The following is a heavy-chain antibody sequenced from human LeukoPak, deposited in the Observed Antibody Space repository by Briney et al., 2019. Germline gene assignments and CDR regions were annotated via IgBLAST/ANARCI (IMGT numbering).Heavy chain of an antibody. J-gene: IGHJ5*02. CDR1: GGSLNGYY. Sequence: SETLSLTCAVYGGSLNGYYWSWIRQTPGKGLEWIGEGSDSGGTKYNPSLKSRVTISADTSKNQFSLKLSSATAADTAVYYCAKNGQSGFSFDPWGQGTLATVSS. CDR3: AKNGQSGFSFDP. D-gene: IGHD1-26*01. V-gene: IGHV4-34*01. CDR2: GSDSGGT.